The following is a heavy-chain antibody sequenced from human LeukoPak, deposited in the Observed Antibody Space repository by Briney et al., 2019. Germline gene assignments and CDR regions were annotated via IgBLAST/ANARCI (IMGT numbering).Heavy chain of an antibody. J-gene: IGHJ5*02. Sequence: PAETLSLTCTVSGSSISSSGYYWGWIRQPPGKGLEWIGSIYYSGSTYYNPSLKSRVTISVDTSKNQFSLKLSSVAAADTAVYYCARDPPAACKGAWFDPWGQGTLVTVSS. CDR3: ARDPPAACKGAWFDP. CDR1: GSSISSSGYY. V-gene: IGHV4-39*02. D-gene: IGHD6-13*01. CDR2: IYYSGST.